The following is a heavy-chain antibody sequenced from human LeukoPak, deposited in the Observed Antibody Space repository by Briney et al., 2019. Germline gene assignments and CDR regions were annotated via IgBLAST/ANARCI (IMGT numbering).Heavy chain of an antibody. CDR3: VKDRYHKSGLGAFDI. Sequence: GRSLRLSCAASGFILDDYVMHWVRQAPGKGLEWVSGISRNSDRTGYADSVKGRFTTSRDNAKNSLDLQMSSLRPEDMAIYYCVKDRYHKSGLGAFDIWGQGTMVTVSS. CDR1: GFILDDYV. CDR2: ISRNSDRT. J-gene: IGHJ3*02. V-gene: IGHV3-9*03. D-gene: IGHD3-3*01.